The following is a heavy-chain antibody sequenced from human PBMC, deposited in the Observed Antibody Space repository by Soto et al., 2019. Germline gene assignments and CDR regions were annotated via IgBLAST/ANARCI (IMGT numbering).Heavy chain of an antibody. V-gene: IGHV1-2*02. CDR2: INPNSGGT. Sequence: GASVKVSCKASGYTFTGYYMHWVRQAPGQGLEWMGWINPNSGGTNYAQKFQGRVTMTRDTSISTAYMELSRLRSDDTAVYYCARSDSDFWSGYYTGVAGGMDVWGQGTTVTVSS. CDR1: GYTFTGYY. D-gene: IGHD3-3*01. CDR3: ARSDSDFWSGYYTGVAGGMDV. J-gene: IGHJ6*02.